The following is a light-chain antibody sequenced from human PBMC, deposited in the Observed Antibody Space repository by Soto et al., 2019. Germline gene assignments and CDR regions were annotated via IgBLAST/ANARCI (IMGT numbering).Light chain of an antibody. CDR3: QQYSSYSPLT. CDR2: KAS. Sequence: DIQMTQSPSTLSASVGDRVTITCRASQTISSWLAWYQQKPGKAPKLLIYKASSLESGVPSRFSGSGSGTEFTLTISSLQPEDFATYYCQQYSSYSPLTFGGGTKVDIK. V-gene: IGKV1-5*03. CDR1: QTISSW. J-gene: IGKJ4*01.